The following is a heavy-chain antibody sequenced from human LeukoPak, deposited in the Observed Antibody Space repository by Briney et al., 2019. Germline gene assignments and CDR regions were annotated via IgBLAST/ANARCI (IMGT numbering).Heavy chain of an antibody. Sequence: SETLSLTCTVSGGSISSYYWSWIRQPPGKGLEWIGYIYYSGSTNYNPSLKGRVTISVDTSKNQFSLKLSSVTAADTAVYYCAREHPPGYFDYWGQGTLVTVSS. J-gene: IGHJ4*02. CDR1: GGSISSYY. CDR2: IYYSGST. D-gene: IGHD3-10*01. CDR3: AREHPPGYFDY. V-gene: IGHV4-59*01.